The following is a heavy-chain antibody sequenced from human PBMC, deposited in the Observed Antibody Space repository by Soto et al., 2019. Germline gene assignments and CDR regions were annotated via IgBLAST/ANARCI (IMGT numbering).Heavy chain of an antibody. D-gene: IGHD3-10*01. CDR1: GGSISSSGYL. J-gene: IGHJ3*01. CDR3: ARDSLTLVRGVLKPGSEEDAFDV. CDR2: IFHSGTA. Sequence: QVQLQESGPGLVKPSQTLSLSCTVSGGSISSSGYLWSWIRQYPQKGLEWIGYIFHSGTAYYNPSLESRVLISVDTSKNQFSLNLSSVTAADTAVYYCARDSLTLVRGVLKPGSEEDAFDVWGQGTMVTVSS. V-gene: IGHV4-31*03.